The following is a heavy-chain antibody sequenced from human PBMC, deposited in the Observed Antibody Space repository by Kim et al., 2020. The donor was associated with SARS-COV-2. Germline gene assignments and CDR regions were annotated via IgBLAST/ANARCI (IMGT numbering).Heavy chain of an antibody. Sequence: GGSLRLSCAASGFTFSNFWMSWVRQAPGKGLEWMANIKEDGSEKYYVDSVKGRFTISRDNAKRSLFLQMNSLRAEDTAVYFCALGRVRGTYSDHWGQGTL. V-gene: IGHV3-7*01. J-gene: IGHJ4*02. CDR3: ALGRVRGTYSDH. CDR2: IKEDGSEK. CDR1: GFTFSNFW. D-gene: IGHD1-26*01.